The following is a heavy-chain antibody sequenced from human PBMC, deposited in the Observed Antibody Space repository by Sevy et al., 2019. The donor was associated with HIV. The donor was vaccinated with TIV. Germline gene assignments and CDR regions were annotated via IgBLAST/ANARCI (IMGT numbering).Heavy chain of an antibody. CDR1: GFTLSDYY. Sequence: GGSLRLSCAASGFTLSDYYMSWIRQAPGKGLEWVSYISGDSDDTKYYADSGKGRFTISRDNAKNSVYLQMNSLRAEDTAVYYCARDHVKDGDLGDYYYFAMDLWGQGTTVTVS. CDR3: ARDHVKDGDLGDYYYFAMDL. V-gene: IGHV3-11*01. CDR2: ISGDSDDTK. J-gene: IGHJ6*02. D-gene: IGHD4-17*01.